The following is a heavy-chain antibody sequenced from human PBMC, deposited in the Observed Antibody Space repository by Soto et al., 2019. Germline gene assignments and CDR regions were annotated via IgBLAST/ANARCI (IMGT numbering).Heavy chain of an antibody. D-gene: IGHD3-10*01. J-gene: IGHJ6*01. CDR1: GGSISSYY. Sequence: PSETLSLTCTVSGGSISSYYWSWIRQPPGKGLEWIGYIYYSGSTNYNPSLKSRVTISVDTSKNQFSLKLSSVTAADTAVYYCARVGVLGRRRLYYYGMDVWGQGTTVTVYS. CDR2: IYYSGST. V-gene: IGHV4-59*01. CDR3: ARVGVLGRRRLYYYGMDV.